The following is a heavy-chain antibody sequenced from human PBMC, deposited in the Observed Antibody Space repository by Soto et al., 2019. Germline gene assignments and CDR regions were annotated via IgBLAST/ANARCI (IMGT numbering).Heavy chain of an antibody. D-gene: IGHD3-9*01. CDR3: ALSRLVRSDY. CDR2: IYWDDDK. CDR1: GFSLGTRGMG. V-gene: IGHV2-5*02. Sequence: QITLKESGPPLVKPTQTLTLTCTFSGFSLGTRGMGVGWIRQPPGKALEWLTVIYWDDDKRYSPSLKSRLTSTKDISKNQVVLTMTNMDCLCYATSYSALSRLVRSDYWGQGTLVTVSS. J-gene: IGHJ4*02.